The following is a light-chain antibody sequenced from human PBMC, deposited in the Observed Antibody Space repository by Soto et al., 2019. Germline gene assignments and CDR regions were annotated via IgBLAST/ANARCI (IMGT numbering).Light chain of an antibody. J-gene: IGLJ2*01. Sequence: QPVLTQPPSVSGAPGQRVTISCTGSSSNIGAGFDLQWYQQLPGTAPKLLTYGNINRPSGVPDRFSGSKSGTSASLASTGLQAEDEADYYCQSYDNTLSGSVVFGGGTKLTVL. CDR3: QSYDNTLSGSVV. CDR2: GNI. CDR1: SSNIGAGFD. V-gene: IGLV1-40*01.